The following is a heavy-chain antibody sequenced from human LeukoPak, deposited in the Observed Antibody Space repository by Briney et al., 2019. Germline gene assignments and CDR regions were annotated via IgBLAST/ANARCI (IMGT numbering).Heavy chain of an antibody. Sequence: GGSLRLSCAASGFTVSSNYMSWVRQAPGKGLEWVSVIYSGGSTYYADSVKGRFTISRDKSKNTLFLQMNSLRPEDTAVYYCAKDALWFGEPRNWFDSWGQGTLVTVSS. D-gene: IGHD3-10*01. CDR2: IYSGGST. CDR3: AKDALWFGEPRNWFDS. CDR1: GFTVSSNY. J-gene: IGHJ5*01. V-gene: IGHV3-53*05.